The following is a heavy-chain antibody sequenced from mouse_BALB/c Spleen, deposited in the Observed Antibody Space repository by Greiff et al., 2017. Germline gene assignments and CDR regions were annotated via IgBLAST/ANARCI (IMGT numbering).Heavy chain of an antibody. Sequence: EVQLVESGGGLVKLGGSLKLSCAASGFTFSSYYMSWVRQTPEKRLELVAAINSNGGSTYYPDTVKGRFTISRDNAKNTLYLQMSSLKSEDTALYYCARQDDSHWYFDVWGAGTTVTVSS. CDR1: GFTFSSYY. CDR2: INSNGGST. D-gene: IGHD2-4*01. J-gene: IGHJ1*01. V-gene: IGHV5-6-2*01. CDR3: ARQDDSHWYFDV.